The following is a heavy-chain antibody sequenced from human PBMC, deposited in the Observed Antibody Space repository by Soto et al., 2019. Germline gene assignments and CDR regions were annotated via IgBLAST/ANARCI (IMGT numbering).Heavy chain of an antibody. V-gene: IGHV5-51*03. CDR1: GYSFTSYW. CDR3: ARPTNRGQNYYGMDV. CDR2: IYPGDSDT. J-gene: IGHJ6*02. D-gene: IGHD2-8*01. Sequence: EVQLVQSGAEVKKPGESLKISCKGSGYSFTSYWIGWMRQMPGNGLECMGIIYPGDSDTRYSPSFQGQVTISADKSISTAYLQSSSLKASDTAMYYCARPTNRGQNYYGMDVWGQGTTVTVSS.